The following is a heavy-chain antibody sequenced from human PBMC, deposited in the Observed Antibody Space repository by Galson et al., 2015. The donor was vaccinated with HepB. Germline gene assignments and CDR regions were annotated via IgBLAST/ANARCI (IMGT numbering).Heavy chain of an antibody. J-gene: IGHJ4*02. V-gene: IGHV1-2*02. CDR3: ARVGPKSGSYSQCDF. CDR1: GYSFNRYY. Sequence: SVKVSCKASGYSFNRYYLHWVRQAPGQGLEWMGWINPDSGATKYPQKFQGRVTMTRDTSISTAYMEMSSLTSDDTAVYYCARVGPKSGSYSQCDFWGQGTLVTVSS. CDR2: INPDSGAT. D-gene: IGHD1-26*01.